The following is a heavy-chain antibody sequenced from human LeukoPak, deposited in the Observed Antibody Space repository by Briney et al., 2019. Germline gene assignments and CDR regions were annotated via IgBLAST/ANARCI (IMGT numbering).Heavy chain of an antibody. CDR3: SREARGSGRDFDY. V-gene: IGHV3-23*01. Sequence: PGGSLRLSCAASGFIFTNYAMSWVRQAPGKGLEWVSGISGSGGSTYYADSVKGRFTISRDDAKNSLYLQMNSLRDEDTAVYFCSREARGSGRDFDYWGQGILVTVSS. CDR2: ISGSGGST. J-gene: IGHJ4*02. D-gene: IGHD1-26*01. CDR1: GFIFTNYA.